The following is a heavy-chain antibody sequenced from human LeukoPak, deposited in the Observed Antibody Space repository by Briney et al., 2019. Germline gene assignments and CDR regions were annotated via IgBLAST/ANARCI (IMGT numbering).Heavy chain of an antibody. J-gene: IGHJ4*02. D-gene: IGHD3-9*01. Sequence: SGGSLTLSCAASGFTVSTNYMSWVRQAPGKGLEWVSVMYSGGSTYYADSVKGRFAISRDNSKNTLYLQMNSLRAEDTAVYYCAKVDTAPWDYWGQGTLVTVSS. CDR2: MYSGGST. CDR1: GFTVSTNY. CDR3: AKVDTAPWDY. V-gene: IGHV3-53*01.